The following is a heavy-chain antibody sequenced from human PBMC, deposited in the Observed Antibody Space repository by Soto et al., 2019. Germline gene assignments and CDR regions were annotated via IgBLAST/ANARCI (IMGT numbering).Heavy chain of an antibody. Sequence: GESLKISCQVSVYTFTIYWIGWVRQMPGKGLEWMGIIYPSDSDTRYSPSFQGQVTISADQSINTAYLQWDSLKASDTAIYYCARPANTVADHFDLWGKGTPVTVSS. J-gene: IGHJ4*02. D-gene: IGHD4-17*01. CDR2: IYPSDSDT. CDR3: ARPANTVADHFDL. CDR1: VYTFTIYW. V-gene: IGHV5-51*01.